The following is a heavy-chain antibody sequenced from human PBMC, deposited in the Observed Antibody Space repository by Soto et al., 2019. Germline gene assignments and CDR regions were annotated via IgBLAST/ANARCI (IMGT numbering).Heavy chain of an antibody. D-gene: IGHD6-19*01. CDR1: GGSMSSYY. V-gene: IGHV4-59*01. CDR3: ARSRYTSGWWTPPFDY. CDR2: IYYSGST. J-gene: IGHJ4*02. Sequence: SXTLYLACAVSGGSMSSYYCSWILQPPGKGLEWIGYIYYSGSTNYNPSLKSRVTISVDTSKNQFSLKLTSVTAADTAVYYCARSRYTSGWWTPPFDYWGQGTLVTVSS.